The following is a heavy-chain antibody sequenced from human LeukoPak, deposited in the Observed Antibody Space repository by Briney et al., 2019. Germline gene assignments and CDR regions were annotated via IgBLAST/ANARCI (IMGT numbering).Heavy chain of an antibody. J-gene: IGHJ4*02. D-gene: IGHD5-18*01. CDR1: GFTFSSYW. Sequence: PGGSLRLSCAASGFTFSSYWMHWVRQAPGKGLVWVSRINSDGSTTSYADSVKGRFTISRDNAKKTVDLQMNSLRAEDTAVYYCARGYSSGYRIDYWGQGTLVTVSS. V-gene: IGHV3-74*01. CDR2: INSDGSTT. CDR3: ARGYSSGYRIDY.